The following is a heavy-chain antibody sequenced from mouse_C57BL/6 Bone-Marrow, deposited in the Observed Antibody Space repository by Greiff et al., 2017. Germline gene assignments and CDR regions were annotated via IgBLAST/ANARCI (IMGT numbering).Heavy chain of an antibody. D-gene: IGHD2-4*01. Sequence: EVQLQQSGPELVKPGASVKISCKASGYTFTDYYMNWVKQSHGKSLEWIGDINPNNGGTSYNQKFKGKATLTVDKSSSTAYMELRSLTSEDSAVYYCARGGRLRRDAMDYWGQGTSVTVSS. CDR2: INPNNGGT. J-gene: IGHJ4*01. V-gene: IGHV1-26*01. CDR1: GYTFTDYY. CDR3: ARGGRLRRDAMDY.